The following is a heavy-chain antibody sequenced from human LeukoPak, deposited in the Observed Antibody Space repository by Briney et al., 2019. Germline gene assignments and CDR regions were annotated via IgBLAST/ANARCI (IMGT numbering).Heavy chain of an antibody. D-gene: IGHD1-14*01. CDR2: LYSDGNT. V-gene: IGHV3-53*01. CDR1: GVTVITKD. CDR3: ARGVEPLAANTLAY. J-gene: IGHJ4*02. Sequence: PGGGPRLSFAAPGVTVITKDNTLGRQAPGKGLAGGSVLYSDGNTKYADSVQGRFTISRDNSKNTLYLEMNSLSPDDTAVYYCARGVEPLAANTLAYWGQGTLVTVSS.